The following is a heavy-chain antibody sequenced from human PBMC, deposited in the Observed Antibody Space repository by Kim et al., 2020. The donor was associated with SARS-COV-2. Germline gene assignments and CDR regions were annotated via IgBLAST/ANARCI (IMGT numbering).Heavy chain of an antibody. Sequence: GGSLRLSCVASGFTFSGYWMTWVRQAPGRGLEWVANIKYHGNEKYYVDSVKGRFTISRDNAENSLYLQMNSLRPEDTAMYYCARSNAMDVWGQGTTVSVSS. J-gene: IGHJ6*02. CDR3: ARSNAMDV. CDR2: IKYHGNEK. V-gene: IGHV3-7*03. CDR1: GFTFSGYW.